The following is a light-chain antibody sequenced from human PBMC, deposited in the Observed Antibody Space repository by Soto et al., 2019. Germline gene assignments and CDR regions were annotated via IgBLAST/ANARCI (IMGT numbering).Light chain of an antibody. CDR3: SVWDDSLKGWV. Sequence: QSVLTQPPSASGTPGQRVTISCSGSNFNIGSHTVNWYQQLPGTAPKLLMHNNNQRPSGVPDRFSGSKSGTSASLAFSGLQSEHVADYSCSVWDDSLKGWVFGGGTKLTVL. CDR1: NFNIGSHT. J-gene: IGLJ3*02. CDR2: NNN. V-gene: IGLV1-44*01.